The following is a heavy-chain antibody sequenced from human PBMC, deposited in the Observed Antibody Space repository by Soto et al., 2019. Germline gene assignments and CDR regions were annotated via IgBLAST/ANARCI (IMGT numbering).Heavy chain of an antibody. CDR1: GGSISSGGYY. J-gene: IGHJ4*02. V-gene: IGHV4-31*03. Sequence: PSETLSLTCTVSGGSISSGGYYWSWIRQHPGKGLEWIGYIYYSGSTYYNPSLKSRVTISVDTSKNQFSLKLSSVTAADTAVYYCASWNIAAAGPPPRSVDFWGQGTLVTRSS. D-gene: IGHD6-25*01. CDR2: IYYSGST. CDR3: ASWNIAAAGPPPRSVDF.